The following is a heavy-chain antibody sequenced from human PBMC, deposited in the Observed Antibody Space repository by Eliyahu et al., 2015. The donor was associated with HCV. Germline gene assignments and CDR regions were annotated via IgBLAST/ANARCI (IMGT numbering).Heavy chain of an antibody. CDR2: INHSGST. D-gene: IGHD5-12*01. CDR1: GGSFSGYY. Sequence: QVQLQQWGAGLLKPSETLSLTCAVYGGSFSGYYWSWIRQPPGKGLEWIGEINHSGSTNYNPSLKSRVTISVDTSTNQFSLKLSSVTAADTAVYYCARGRVGGYHYYFDYWGQGTLVTVSS. V-gene: IGHV4-34*01. J-gene: IGHJ4*02. CDR3: ARGRVGGYHYYFDY.